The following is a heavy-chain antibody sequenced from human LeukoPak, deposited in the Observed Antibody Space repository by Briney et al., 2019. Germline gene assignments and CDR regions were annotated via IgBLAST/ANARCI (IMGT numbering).Heavy chain of an antibody. Sequence: PGGSLRLSCAASGLRFRNYGMHWVRQAPGKGLEWVAVIWYDGSNQYYVDSVKGRFTVSRDNAKNTLYLQMNSLRAEDTAVYYCATDRNSGKYYDYWGRGTLVTVSS. D-gene: IGHD1-26*01. CDR2: IWYDGSNQ. J-gene: IGHJ4*02. CDR3: ATDRNSGKYYDY. V-gene: IGHV3-33*01. CDR1: GLRFRNYG.